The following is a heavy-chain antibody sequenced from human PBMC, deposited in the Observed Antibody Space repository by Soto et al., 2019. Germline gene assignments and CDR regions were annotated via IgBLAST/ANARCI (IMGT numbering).Heavy chain of an antibody. CDR2: LGGSGGGT. J-gene: IGHJ4*02. D-gene: IGHD3-10*01. CDR1: GFTFSSYA. V-gene: IGHV3-23*01. Sequence: SGGSLRLSCAASGFTFSSYARSWVRQAPGKGLEWVSALGGSGGGTSYADSVKGRFTISRDNSKNTLYLQMNSLRAEDTAVYYCAKVEASGSYPLLDYWGQGTLVTVSS. CDR3: AKVEASGSYPLLDY.